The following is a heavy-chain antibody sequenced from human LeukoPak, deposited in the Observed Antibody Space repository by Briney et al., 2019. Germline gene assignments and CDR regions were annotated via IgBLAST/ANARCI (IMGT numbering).Heavy chain of an antibody. D-gene: IGHD3-16*02. J-gene: IGHJ4*02. CDR3: ARAPVSAVIDTHFDY. V-gene: IGHV4-39*07. CDR2: LYYSGST. CDR1: GASISSTSYY. Sequence: ASETLSLTCTVSGASISSTSYYWGWIRQPPGKGLEWIGSLYYSGSTFYNPSLESRVTISLDTSKNQFSLKLSSVTAADTALYYCARAPVSAVIDTHFDYWGQGTLVTVSS.